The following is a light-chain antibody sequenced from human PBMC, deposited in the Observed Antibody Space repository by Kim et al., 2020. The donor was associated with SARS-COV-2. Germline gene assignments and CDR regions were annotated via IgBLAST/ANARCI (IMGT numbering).Light chain of an antibody. Sequence: SSSPGERATLSCRASQSVSIYLAWYQQKPGQAPRLLIYDASNRATGIPPRFSGSGSGTDFTLTISSLEPEDFAVYYCHHRSNWPLTFGGGTKVDIK. V-gene: IGKV3-11*01. CDR1: QSVSIY. CDR2: DAS. CDR3: HHRSNWPLT. J-gene: IGKJ4*01.